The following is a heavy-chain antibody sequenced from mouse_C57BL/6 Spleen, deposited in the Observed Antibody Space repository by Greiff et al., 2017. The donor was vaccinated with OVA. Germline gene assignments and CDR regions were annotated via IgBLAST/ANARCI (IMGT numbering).Heavy chain of an antibody. CDR3: ARRSYYSGAMDY. CDR2: ISSGGSYT. V-gene: IGHV5-6*01. CDR1: GFTFSSYG. D-gene: IGHD2-12*01. J-gene: IGHJ4*01. Sequence: EVQRVESGGDLVKPGGSLKLSCAASGFTFSSYGMSWVRQTPDKRLEWVATISSGGSYTYYPDSVKGRCTISRDNAKNTLYLQMSSLKSEDTAMYYCARRSYYSGAMDYWGQGTSVTVSS.